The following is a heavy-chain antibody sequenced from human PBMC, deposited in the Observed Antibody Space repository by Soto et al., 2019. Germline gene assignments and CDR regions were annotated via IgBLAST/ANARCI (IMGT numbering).Heavy chain of an antibody. CDR2: IYYSGST. CDR3: VGAAGRLSGKKNAFDI. Sequence: QLQLQESGPGLVKPSETLSLTCTVSGGSISSSSYYWGWIRQPPGQGLEWIGSIYYSGSTYYNPSLRSRVTISVDTSKNQFSLKLSSVTAADTAVYYCVGAAGRLSGKKNAFDIWGQGTMVTVSS. V-gene: IGHV4-39*01. D-gene: IGHD6-13*01. CDR1: GGSISSSSYY. J-gene: IGHJ3*02.